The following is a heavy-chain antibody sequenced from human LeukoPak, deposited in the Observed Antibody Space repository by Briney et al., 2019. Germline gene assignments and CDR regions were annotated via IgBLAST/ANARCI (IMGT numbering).Heavy chain of an antibody. J-gene: IGHJ4*02. Sequence: PGGSLRPSCAASGFTFSSYAMSWVRQGPGKGLEWVSAISGDSGTTLYTDSARGRFSISRDNSRNTLYLQLNSLRAEDTAVYYCARKLLHYDRNGPSFDYWGQGTLVTVSS. CDR3: ARKLLHYDRNGPSFDY. V-gene: IGHV3-23*01. CDR2: ISGDSGTT. CDR1: GFTFSSYA. D-gene: IGHD3-22*01.